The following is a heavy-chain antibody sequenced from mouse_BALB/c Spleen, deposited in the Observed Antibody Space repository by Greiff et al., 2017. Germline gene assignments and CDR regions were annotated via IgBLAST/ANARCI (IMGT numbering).Heavy chain of an antibody. D-gene: IGHD3-2*01. J-gene: IGHJ2*01. CDR2: IDPENGDT. Sequence: VQLQQSGAELVRSGASVKLSCTASGFNIKDYYMHWVKQRPEQGLEWIGWIDPENGDTEYAPKFQGKATMTADTSSNTAYLQLSSLTSEDTAVYYCNAKDSSGYSFDYWGQGTTLTVSS. V-gene: IGHV14-4*02. CDR1: GFNIKDYY. CDR3: NAKDSSGYSFDY.